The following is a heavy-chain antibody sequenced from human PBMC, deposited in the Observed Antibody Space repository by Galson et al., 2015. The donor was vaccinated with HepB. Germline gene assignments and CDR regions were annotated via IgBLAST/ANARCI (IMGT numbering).Heavy chain of an antibody. D-gene: IGHD2-2*01. J-gene: IGHJ4*02. CDR1: GFTFSGSA. CDR3: TRPRYCSSTSCYLGDY. V-gene: IGHV3-73*01. Sequence: SLRLSCAASGFTFSGSAMHWVRQASGKGLEWVGRIRSKANSYATAYAASVKGRFTISRDDSKNTAYLQMNSLKTEDTAVYYCTRPRYCSSTSCYLGDYWGQGTLVTVSS. CDR2: IRSKANSYAT.